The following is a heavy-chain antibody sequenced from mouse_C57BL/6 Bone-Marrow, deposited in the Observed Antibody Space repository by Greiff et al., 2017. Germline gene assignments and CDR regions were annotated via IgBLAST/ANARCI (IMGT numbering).Heavy chain of an antibody. J-gene: IGHJ4*01. Sequence: QVQLKESGAELVRPGASVKLSCKASGYTFTDYYINWVKQRPGQGLEWIARIYPGSGNTYYNEKFKGKATLTAEKSSSTAYMQLSSLTSEDSAVYFCARGREDAMDYWGQGTSVTVSS. V-gene: IGHV1-76*01. CDR1: GYTFTDYY. CDR3: ARGREDAMDY. CDR2: IYPGSGNT.